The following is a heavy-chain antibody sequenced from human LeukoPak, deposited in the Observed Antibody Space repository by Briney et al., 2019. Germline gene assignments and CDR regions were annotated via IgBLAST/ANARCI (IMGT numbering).Heavy chain of an antibody. D-gene: IGHD6-13*01. Sequence: PGGSLRLSCAASGFTFSSYSMNWVRQAPGKGLEWVSSISRSSRYIYYADSVKGRFTISRDNAKNSLYLQMNSLRAEDTAVYYCARVAEAAAFDYWGQGTLVTVSS. CDR3: ARVAEAAAFDY. CDR2: ISRSSRYI. J-gene: IGHJ4*02. V-gene: IGHV3-21*06. CDR1: GFTFSSYS.